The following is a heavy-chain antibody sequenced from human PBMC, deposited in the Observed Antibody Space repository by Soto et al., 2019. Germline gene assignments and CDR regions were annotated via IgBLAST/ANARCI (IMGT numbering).Heavy chain of an antibody. CDR1: GFVFSSYG. V-gene: IGHV3-30*18. CDR2: ITNDGNNE. Sequence: KLVESGGGVVQPGRSLRLSCAASGFVFSSYGMHWVRQAPGKGLEWGALITNDGNNEHYRESVKGRFSISRDKSTNTVDLLMNSLRPEDTGIYYCAKEGPGGGRHFYYGMDVWGQGTTVTVSS. D-gene: IGHD1-26*01. CDR3: AKEGPGGGRHFYYGMDV. J-gene: IGHJ6*02.